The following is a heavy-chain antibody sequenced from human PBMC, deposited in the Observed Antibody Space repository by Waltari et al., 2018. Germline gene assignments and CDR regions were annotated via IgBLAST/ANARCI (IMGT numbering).Heavy chain of an antibody. CDR1: GGSFSGYY. Sequence: QVQLQQWGAGLLKPSETLSLTCAVYGGSFSGYYWSWIRQPPGEGRGGIGEINHSGSTNYNPSLKSRVTIAVDTSKSQFSLKLSSVTAADTAVYYCARGLRYYGSGSYGYWGQGTLVTVSS. V-gene: IGHV4-34*01. CDR2: INHSGST. J-gene: IGHJ4*02. CDR3: ARGLRYYGSGSYGY. D-gene: IGHD3-10*01.